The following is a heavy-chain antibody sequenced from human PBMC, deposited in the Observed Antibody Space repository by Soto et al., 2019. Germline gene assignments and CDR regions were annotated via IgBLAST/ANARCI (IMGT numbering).Heavy chain of an antibody. D-gene: IGHD5-12*01. CDR2: IYPGDSDT. J-gene: IGHJ4*02. Sequence: GESLKISCKGSGYSFTNYWIGWVRQMPGKGLDWMGIIYPGDSDTRYSPSFQGQVTISADKSISTAYLQWSSLKASDTAMYYCGGLDGRNGYPYDYWGQGTLVTVSS. CDR1: GYSFTNYW. V-gene: IGHV5-51*01. CDR3: GGLDGRNGYPYDY.